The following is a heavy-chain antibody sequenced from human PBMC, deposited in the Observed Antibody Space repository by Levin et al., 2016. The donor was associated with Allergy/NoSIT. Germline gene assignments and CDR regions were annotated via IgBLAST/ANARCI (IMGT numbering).Heavy chain of an antibody. CDR2: INHSGST. D-gene: IGHD3-3*01. J-gene: IGHJ6*02. Sequence: WIRQPPGKGLEWIGEINHSGSTNYNPSLKSRVTISVDTSKNQFSLKLSSVTAADTAVYYCARYWSGLYYYYGMDVWGQGTTVTVSS. CDR3: ARYWSGLYYYYGMDV. V-gene: IGHV4-34*01.